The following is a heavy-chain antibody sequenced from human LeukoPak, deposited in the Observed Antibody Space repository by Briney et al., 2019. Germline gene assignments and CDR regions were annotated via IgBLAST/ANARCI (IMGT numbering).Heavy chain of an antibody. CDR1: GFTFSSYS. J-gene: IGHJ6*02. V-gene: IGHV3-48*04. Sequence: GGSLRLSCAASGFTFSSYSMNWVRQAPGKGLEWVSYISSSSSTIYYADSVKGRFTISRDNAKNSLYLQMNSLRAEDTAVYYCARPFITMVRGAINPHYYYYGMDVWGQGTTVTVSS. CDR2: ISSSSSTI. CDR3: ARPFITMVRGAINPHYYYYGMDV. D-gene: IGHD3-10*01.